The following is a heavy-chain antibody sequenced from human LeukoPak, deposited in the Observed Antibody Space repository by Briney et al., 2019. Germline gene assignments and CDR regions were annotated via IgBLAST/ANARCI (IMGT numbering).Heavy chain of an antibody. V-gene: IGHV1-69*13. CDR2: IIPIFGTA. Sequence: SVKVSCKASGGTFSSYAISWVRQAPGQGLEWMGGIIPIFGTANYAQKFQGRVTITADESTSTAYMELSSLRSEDTAVYYCARRKIAVAGTGTNWFDPWGQGTLVAVSS. J-gene: IGHJ5*02. D-gene: IGHD6-19*01. CDR1: GGTFSSYA. CDR3: ARRKIAVAGTGTNWFDP.